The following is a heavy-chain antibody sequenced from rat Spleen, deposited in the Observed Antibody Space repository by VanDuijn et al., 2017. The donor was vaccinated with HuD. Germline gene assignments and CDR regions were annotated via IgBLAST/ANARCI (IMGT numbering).Heavy chain of an antibody. Sequence: EVQLVESDGGLVQPGRSLKLSCAASGFTFSDYNMAWVRQAPKKGLEWVATISYDGSSTYYRDSVKGRFTISSDDAKTTLYLQMDSLRSEDTATYYCARRHFGYTDYFDYWGQGVMVTVSS. CDR3: ARRHFGYTDYFDY. CDR2: ISYDGSST. J-gene: IGHJ2*01. CDR1: GFTFSDYN. V-gene: IGHV5-7*01. D-gene: IGHD1-4*01.